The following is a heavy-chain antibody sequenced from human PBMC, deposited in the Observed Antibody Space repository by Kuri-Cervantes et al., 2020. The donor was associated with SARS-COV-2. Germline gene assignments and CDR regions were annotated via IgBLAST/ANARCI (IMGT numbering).Heavy chain of an antibody. CDR1: GASISRSTYY. D-gene: IGHD3-3*01. J-gene: IGHJ4*02. V-gene: IGHV4-39*01. CDR2: IYHTGST. Sequence: GSLRLSCTVSGASISRSTYYWGWIRQPPGKRLEWIGSIYHTGSTFYNPSLKSRVTISVDTSKNQYSLKLTSVTAADMAVYYCARLEVWGPGTLVTVSS. CDR3: ARLEV.